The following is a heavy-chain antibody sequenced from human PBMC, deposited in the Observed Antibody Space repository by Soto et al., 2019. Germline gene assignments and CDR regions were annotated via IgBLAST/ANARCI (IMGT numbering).Heavy chain of an antibody. D-gene: IGHD5-18*01. Sequence: QVQLVQSGAEVKKPGASVKVSCKASGYTFTGYYMHWVRQAPGQGLEWMGWINPNGGGTNYAQKFQGWVTMTRDTSISTAYMELSRLRSDDTAVYYCATDGVRGYSYGYDYYGMDVWGQGTTVTVSS. V-gene: IGHV1-2*04. CDR2: INPNGGGT. CDR1: GYTFTGYY. CDR3: ATDGVRGYSYGYDYYGMDV. J-gene: IGHJ6*02.